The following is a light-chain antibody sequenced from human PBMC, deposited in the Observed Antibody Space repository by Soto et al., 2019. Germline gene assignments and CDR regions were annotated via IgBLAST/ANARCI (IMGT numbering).Light chain of an antibody. CDR1: SSHVGTYNL. V-gene: IGLV2-23*02. CDR3: CSYAGTNTYV. J-gene: IGLJ1*01. Sequence: QPVLTQPASVSGSPGQSITISCTGTSSHVGTYNLVSWYQQYSGKAPKLMIYEVSKRPSGVSNRFSGSKSGNTASLTISGLQAEDEADYYCCSYAGTNTYVLGTGTKVTVL. CDR2: EVS.